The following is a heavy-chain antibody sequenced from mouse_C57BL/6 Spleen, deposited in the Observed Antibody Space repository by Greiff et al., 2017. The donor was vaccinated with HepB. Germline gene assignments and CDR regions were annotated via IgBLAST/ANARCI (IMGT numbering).Heavy chain of an antibody. CDR2: IDPSDSYT. V-gene: IGHV1-50*01. J-gene: IGHJ1*03. D-gene: IGHD1-1*01. CDR1: GYTFTSYW. Sequence: VKLQQPGAELVKPGASVKLSCKASGYTFTSYWMQWVKQRPGQGLEWIGEIDPSDSYTNYNQKFKGKATLTVDTSSSTAYMQLSSLTSEDSAVYYCARAYYGSSYWYFDVWGTGTTVTVSS. CDR3: ARAYYGSSYWYFDV.